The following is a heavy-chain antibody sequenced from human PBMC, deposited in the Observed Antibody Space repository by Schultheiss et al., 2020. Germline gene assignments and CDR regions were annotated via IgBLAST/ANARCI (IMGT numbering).Heavy chain of an antibody. CDR2: IKQDGSEK. CDR3: AKDISGGYCSSTSCLGFPSYYGMDV. J-gene: IGHJ6*02. V-gene: IGHV3-7*03. D-gene: IGHD2-2*01. CDR1: GFTFSSYG. Sequence: GGSLRLSCAASGFTFSSYGMHWVRQTPGRGLEWVANIKQDGSEKYYVESVKGRFTISRDNAKNSLYLQMNSLRAEDTALYYCAKDISGGYCSSTSCLGFPSYYGMDVWCQGTTVTGSS.